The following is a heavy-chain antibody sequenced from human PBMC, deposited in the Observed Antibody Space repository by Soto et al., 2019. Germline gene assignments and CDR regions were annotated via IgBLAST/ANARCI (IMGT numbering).Heavy chain of an antibody. CDR3: VRDKYSSGWFGY. CDR2: INAGNGNT. V-gene: IGHV1-3*01. Sequence: VXXSCRACEYTFTSYAMHWVRQAPGQRLEWMGWINAGNGNTKYSQKFQGRVTITRDTSASTAYMELSSMRSEDTAVYYCVRDKYSSGWFGYWGQGTLVTVSS. J-gene: IGHJ4*02. D-gene: IGHD6-19*01. CDR1: EYTFTSYA.